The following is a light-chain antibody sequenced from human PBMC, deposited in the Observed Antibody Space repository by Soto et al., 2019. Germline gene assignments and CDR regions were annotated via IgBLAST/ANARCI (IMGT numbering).Light chain of an antibody. CDR2: GNN. Sequence: QSVLTQPPSVSGAPGQRVTISCTGSSSNIGAGYDVHWYHQLPETAPKLLIYGNNNRPSGVPDRFSGSKSGTSASLAITGLQAEDEADYYCQSYDSSLSGWVFGGGTQLTVL. CDR1: SSNIGAGYD. V-gene: IGLV1-40*01. CDR3: QSYDSSLSGWV. J-gene: IGLJ3*02.